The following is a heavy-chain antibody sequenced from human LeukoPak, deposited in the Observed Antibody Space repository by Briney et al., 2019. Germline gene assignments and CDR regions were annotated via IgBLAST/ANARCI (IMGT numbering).Heavy chain of an antibody. CDR2: INQDGSEK. D-gene: IGHD5-18*01. CDR1: GFTFTNYS. J-gene: IGHJ4*02. V-gene: IGHV3-7*05. Sequence: PGGPLRLSRAASGFTFTNYSMSWVRLAPGKGLEWVANINQDGSEKYYVDSVKGRFTISRDNAENSLCLQMNSLRAEDTAVYYCARGGIRGNVVDFWGQGTPVTVSS. CDR3: ARGGIRGNVVDF.